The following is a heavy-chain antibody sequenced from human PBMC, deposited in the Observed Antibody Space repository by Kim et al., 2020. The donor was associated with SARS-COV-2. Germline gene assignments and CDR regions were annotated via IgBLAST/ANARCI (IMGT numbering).Heavy chain of an antibody. Sequence: GGSLRLSCAASGFIFSDYIMEWVRQTPGGGLEWVSSISSTSDYIYYADSVRGRFTTSRDNAKNSVYLQMNSLKAEDTAVYYCARDTQWLELNSWGQGTRVAVAS. CDR2: ISSTSDYI. CDR1: GFIFSDYI. J-gene: IGHJ4*02. CDR3: ARDTQWLELNS. D-gene: IGHD6-19*01. V-gene: IGHV3-21*01.